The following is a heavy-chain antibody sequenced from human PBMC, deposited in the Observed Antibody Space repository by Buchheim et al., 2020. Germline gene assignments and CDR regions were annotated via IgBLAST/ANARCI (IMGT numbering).Heavy chain of an antibody. CDR2: IYYSGST. CDR3: ARHEFDSSSPPYFDY. J-gene: IGHJ4*02. Sequence: QLQLQESGPGLVKPSETLSLTCTVSGGSISSSSYYWGWIRPPPGKGLESIGSIYYSGSTYYNPSLKSRVTISVDTSNNQFSLKLSSVTAADTAVYCSARHEFDSSSPPYFDYWGQGTL. V-gene: IGHV4-39*01. CDR1: GGSISSSSYY. D-gene: IGHD6-6*01.